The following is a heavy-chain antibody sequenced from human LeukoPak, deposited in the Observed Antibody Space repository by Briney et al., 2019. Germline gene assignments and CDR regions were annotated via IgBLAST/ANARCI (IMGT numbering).Heavy chain of an antibody. CDR2: INHSGST. Sequence: SETLSLTCTVSGGSISSGGYYWSWIRQPPGKGLEWIGEINHSGSTNYNPSLKSRVTISVDTSKNQFSLKLSSVTAADTAVYYCARRPRYSRGGAFDIWGQGTMVTVSS. J-gene: IGHJ3*02. CDR1: GGSISSGGYY. D-gene: IGHD6-19*01. CDR3: ARRPRYSRGGAFDI. V-gene: IGHV4-39*07.